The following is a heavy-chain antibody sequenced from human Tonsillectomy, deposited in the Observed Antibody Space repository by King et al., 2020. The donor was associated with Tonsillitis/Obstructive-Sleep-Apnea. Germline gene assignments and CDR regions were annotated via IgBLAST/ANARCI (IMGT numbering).Heavy chain of an antibody. CDR3: VKAECSSHTCYTFDY. CDR1: GFTFSSYA. Sequence: VQLVESGGGLVQPGGSLRLSCSASGFTFSSYAMHWVRQAPGKGLEYVSGISSNGGSTYYADSVKGRFTISRDNSKNTLYLQMSSLRAEDTAVYYCVKAECSSHTCYTFDYWGQGTLVTVSS. V-gene: IGHV3-64D*06. J-gene: IGHJ4*02. D-gene: IGHD2-2*02. CDR2: ISSNGGST.